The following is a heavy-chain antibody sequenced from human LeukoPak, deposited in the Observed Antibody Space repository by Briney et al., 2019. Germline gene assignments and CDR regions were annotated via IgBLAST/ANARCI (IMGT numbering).Heavy chain of an antibody. Sequence: SSETLSLTCTVSGGSISSSSYYWGWIRQPPGKGLEWIGSIYYSGSTYYNPSLKSRVTISVDTSKNQFSLKLSSVTAADTAVYYCARHDPPPPTVVVWGLWGLGYYFDYWGQGTLVTVSS. CDR1: GGSISSSSYY. D-gene: IGHD3-16*01. CDR3: ARHDPPPPTVVVWGLWGLGYYFDY. CDR2: IYYSGST. J-gene: IGHJ4*02. V-gene: IGHV4-39*01.